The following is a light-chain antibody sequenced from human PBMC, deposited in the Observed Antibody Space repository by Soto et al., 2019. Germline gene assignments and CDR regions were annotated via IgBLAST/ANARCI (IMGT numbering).Light chain of an antibody. Sequence: EVVLTQSPGTLSLSPGERATLSCRASETVTSDYLAWYQQKPGQAPRLLFYGASRRAAGIPDRFSGSGSGTDFTLIISRLEPEDFAMYYCQQYGSSMYTFGLGTKLEI. CDR1: ETVTSDY. J-gene: IGKJ2*01. CDR2: GAS. V-gene: IGKV3-20*01. CDR3: QQYGSSMYT.